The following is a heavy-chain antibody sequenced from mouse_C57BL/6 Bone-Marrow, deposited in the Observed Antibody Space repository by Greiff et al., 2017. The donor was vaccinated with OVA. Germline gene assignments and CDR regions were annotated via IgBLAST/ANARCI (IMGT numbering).Heavy chain of an antibody. J-gene: IGHJ2*01. CDR1: GYTFTSYW. D-gene: IGHD1-1*01. CDR3: ARYYGISTRYFVY. Sequence: QVQLQQPGAELVKPGASVKLSCKASGYTFTSYWMHWVKQRPGQGLEWIGMIHPNSGSTNYNEKFKSKATLTVDKSSSTAYMQLSSLTSEDSAVYYCARYYGISTRYFVYCGQGTTLSLSS. CDR2: IHPNSGST. V-gene: IGHV1-64*01.